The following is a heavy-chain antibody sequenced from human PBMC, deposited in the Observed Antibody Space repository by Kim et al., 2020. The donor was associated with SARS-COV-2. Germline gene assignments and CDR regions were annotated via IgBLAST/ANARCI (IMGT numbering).Heavy chain of an antibody. V-gene: IGHV3-23*01. J-gene: IGHJ4*02. CDR2: GNT. D-gene: IGHD3-10*01. Sequence: GNTYYAESVGGRFTVSRDSARKTLYLQMSSLRFDDTAIYYCVKGSWLDYWGPGALVTVSS. CDR3: VKGSWLDY.